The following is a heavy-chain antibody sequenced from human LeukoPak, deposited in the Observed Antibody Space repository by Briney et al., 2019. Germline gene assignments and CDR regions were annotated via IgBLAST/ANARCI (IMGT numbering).Heavy chain of an antibody. Sequence: PGGSLRLSCAASGFTFSNYAVSWVRQAPGKGLEWEANIKQDGSEKYYVDSVKGRFTISRDNAKNSLYLQMNSLRAEDTAVYYCARARYFDWLTFEYWGQGTLVTVSS. CDR3: ARARYFDWLTFEY. CDR1: GFTFSNYA. J-gene: IGHJ4*02. D-gene: IGHD3-9*01. CDR2: IKQDGSEK. V-gene: IGHV3-7*01.